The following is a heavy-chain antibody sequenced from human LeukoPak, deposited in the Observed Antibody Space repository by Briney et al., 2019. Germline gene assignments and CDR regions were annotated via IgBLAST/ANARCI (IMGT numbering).Heavy chain of an antibody. J-gene: IGHJ4*02. CDR2: ISGSSTDT. V-gene: IGHV3-11*06. CDR3: ASHSGWYHFDY. D-gene: IGHD6-19*01. Sequence: GGSLRLSCAASGFIFSDYYMSWIRQAPGKGLEWVSCISGSSTDTNYADPVKGRFTVSRDNAKHSLYLQMNSLRAEDTAVYYRASHSGWYHFDYWGQGTLVTVSS. CDR1: GFIFSDYY.